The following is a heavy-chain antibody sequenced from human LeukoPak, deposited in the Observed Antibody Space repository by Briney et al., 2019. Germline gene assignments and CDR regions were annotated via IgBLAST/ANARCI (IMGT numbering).Heavy chain of an antibody. CDR2: INHSGST. Sequence: PSETLSLTCAGYGGSFRGYYWSWLRQPPGKGLEWIGEINHSGSTNYNPSLKSRVTISVDTSKNQFSLKLSSVTAADTAVYYCARGPSRMVYAKTKNWFDPWGQGTLLTVSS. J-gene: IGHJ5*02. CDR3: ARGPSRMVYAKTKNWFDP. D-gene: IGHD2-8*01. V-gene: IGHV4-34*01. CDR1: GGSFRGYY.